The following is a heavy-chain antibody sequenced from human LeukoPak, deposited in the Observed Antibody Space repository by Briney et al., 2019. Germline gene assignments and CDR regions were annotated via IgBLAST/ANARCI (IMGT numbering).Heavy chain of an antibody. V-gene: IGHV4-4*07. CDR2: IYTSGST. CDR1: GGSISSYY. CDR3: ARDVVVVPAAIAYNWFDP. Sequence: SETLSLTCTVSGGSISSYYWSWIRQPAGKGLEWIGRIYTSGSTNYNPSLTSRVTMSVDTSKNQFSLKLSSVTAADTAVYYCARDVVVVPAAIAYNWFDPWGQGTLVTVSS. J-gene: IGHJ5*02. D-gene: IGHD2-2*01.